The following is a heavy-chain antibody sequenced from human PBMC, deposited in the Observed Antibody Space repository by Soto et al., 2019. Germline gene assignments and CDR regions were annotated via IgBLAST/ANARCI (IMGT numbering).Heavy chain of an antibody. CDR3: VHYGGDSRWYFDV. D-gene: IGHD2-21*02. CDR2: IFYSGST. Sequence: SETLSLTCTVSSGSISGYYWSWIRQPPGKGLEWIGCIFYSGSTKYNPSLKSRATISIDKSERRFSLKLSSLTAADTAVYYCVHYGGDSRWYFDVWGRGTLVTVSS. J-gene: IGHJ2*01. CDR1: SGSISGYY. V-gene: IGHV4-59*01.